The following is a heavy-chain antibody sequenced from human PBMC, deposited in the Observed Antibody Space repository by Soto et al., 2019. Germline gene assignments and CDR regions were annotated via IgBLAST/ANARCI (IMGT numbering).Heavy chain of an antibody. J-gene: IGHJ4*02. V-gene: IGHV4-34*01. D-gene: IGHD6-19*01. CDR2: INHSGST. Sequence: QVQLQLWGAGLLKPSETLSLTCAVYGGSFSGYDWSWIRQPPGKGLEWIGEINHSGSTNYNPSLNGRVTLSVDTAKNQCSLKLSSVTAADTAVYYCARGRGRSSGWRREFGYWGQGTLVTVSS. CDR1: GGSFSGYD. CDR3: ARGRGRSSGWRREFGY.